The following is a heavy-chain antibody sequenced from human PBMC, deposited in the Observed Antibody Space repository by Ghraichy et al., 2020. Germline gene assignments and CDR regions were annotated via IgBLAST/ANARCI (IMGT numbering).Heavy chain of an antibody. CDR1: GFTFEDYS. J-gene: IGHJ6*02. CDR2: ITWDGDST. Sequence: GGSLRLSCAASGFTFEDYSMHWVRQAPGKGLEWVSLITWDGDSTYYAESVKGRFTISRDNSKNSLYLQMNSLRTEDTALYYCARDLFRGDGYNFIYYSGMDAWGQVTTVTVSS. D-gene: IGHD5-24*01. CDR3: ARDLFRGDGYNFIYYSGMDA. V-gene: IGHV3-43*01.